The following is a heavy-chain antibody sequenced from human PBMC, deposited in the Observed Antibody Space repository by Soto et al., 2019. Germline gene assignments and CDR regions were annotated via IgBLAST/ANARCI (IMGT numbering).Heavy chain of an antibody. CDR1: GFTFSSYW. CDR3: AREGNLRLDAFDI. D-gene: IGHD5-12*01. J-gene: IGHJ3*02. V-gene: IGHV3-7*03. Sequence: PGGSLRLSCAASGFTFSSYWMSWVRQAPGKGLEWVANIKQDGSEKQYVDSVRGRFTISRDNAENSLYLQMNSLRAEDTALYYCAREGNLRLDAFDIWGQGTMVTVSS. CDR2: IKQDGSEK.